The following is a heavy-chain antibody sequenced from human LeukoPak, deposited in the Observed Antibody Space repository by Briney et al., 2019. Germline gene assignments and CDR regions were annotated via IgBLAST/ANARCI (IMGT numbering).Heavy chain of an antibody. V-gene: IGHV4-4*07. J-gene: IGHJ5*02. CDR1: GGSISGYY. CDR2: VYSSGST. D-gene: IGHD6-13*01. CDR3: ARGSPSTAAVPAS. Sequence: PSETLSLTCTVSGGSISGYYWSWIRQPAGKGLEWIGRVYSSGSTNYNPSFESRVTMSVDTSKNQISLRLSSVTAADTAVYYCARGSPSTAAVPASWGQGNLVTVSS.